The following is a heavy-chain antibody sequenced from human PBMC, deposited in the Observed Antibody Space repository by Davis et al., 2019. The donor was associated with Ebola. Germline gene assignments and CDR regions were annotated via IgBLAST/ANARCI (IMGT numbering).Heavy chain of an antibody. V-gene: IGHV3-30*03. CDR1: GFTFSSYG. CDR2: ISYDGSNK. J-gene: IGHJ4*02. Sequence: PGGSLRLSCAASGFTFSSYGMHWVRQAPGKGLEWVAVISYDGSNKYYADSVKGRFTISRDNAKNSLYLQMNSLRAEDTAVYYCARDISSGWYGPQDYWGQGTLVTVSS. D-gene: IGHD6-19*01. CDR3: ARDISSGWYGPQDY.